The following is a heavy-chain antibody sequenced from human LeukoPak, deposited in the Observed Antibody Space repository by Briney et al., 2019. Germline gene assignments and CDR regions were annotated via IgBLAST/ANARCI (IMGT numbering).Heavy chain of an antibody. D-gene: IGHD3-9*01. J-gene: IGHJ4*02. Sequence: ASVNVSCNASGGTFSSYAISWVRQAPGQGLEWMGRIIPILGIANYAQKFQGRVTITTDETTSTAYMEVSSLRSEDTAVYYCAIGITGYYAGTDYWGQGTLVTVSS. V-gene: IGHV1-69*04. CDR1: GGTFSSYA. CDR3: AIGITGYYAGTDY. CDR2: IIPILGIA.